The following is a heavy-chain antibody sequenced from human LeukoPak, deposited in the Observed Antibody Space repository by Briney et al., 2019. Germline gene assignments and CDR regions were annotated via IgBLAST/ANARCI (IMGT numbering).Heavy chain of an antibody. CDR1: GYTFTSYA. Sequence: ASVKVSCKASGYTFTSYAMNWVRQAPGQGLEWMGWINPNSGGTNYAQKFQGWVTMTRDTSISTAYMELSRLRSDDTAVYYCARVGCYYDSSGYCYFDYWGQGTLVTVSS. J-gene: IGHJ4*02. D-gene: IGHD3-22*01. V-gene: IGHV1-2*04. CDR2: INPNSGGT. CDR3: ARVGCYYDSSGYCYFDY.